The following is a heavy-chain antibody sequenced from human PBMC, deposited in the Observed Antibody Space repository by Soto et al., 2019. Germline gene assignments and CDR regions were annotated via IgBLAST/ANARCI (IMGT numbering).Heavy chain of an antibody. CDR3: ARDRYSSGWSYFQH. Sequence: QVQLVESGGGVVQPGRSLRLSCAASGFTFSSYGMHWVRQAPGKGLEWVAVIWYDGSNKYYADSVKGRFTISRDNSKNTLYLQMNSLRAEDTAVYYCARDRYSSGWSYFQHWGQGTLVTVSS. D-gene: IGHD6-19*01. V-gene: IGHV3-33*01. J-gene: IGHJ1*01. CDR1: GFTFSSYG. CDR2: IWYDGSNK.